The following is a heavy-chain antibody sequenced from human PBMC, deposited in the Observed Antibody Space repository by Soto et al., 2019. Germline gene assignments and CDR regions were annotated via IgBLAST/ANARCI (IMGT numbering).Heavy chain of an antibody. D-gene: IGHD3-22*01. J-gene: IGHJ4*02. CDR3: ARPYDISGYYYFDY. CDR1: GYTFTSYA. CDR2: INAGNGNT. V-gene: IGHV1-3*01. Sequence: QVQLVQSGAEVKKPGASVKVSCKASGYTFTSYAMHWVRQAPGQRLEWMGWINAGNGNTKYSQKFQGRVTITRDTSASTAYMELSRLRSEDTAVYYCARPYDISGYYYFDYWGQGTLVTVSS.